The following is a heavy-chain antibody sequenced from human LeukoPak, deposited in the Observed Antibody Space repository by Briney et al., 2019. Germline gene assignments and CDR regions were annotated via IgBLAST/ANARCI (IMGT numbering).Heavy chain of an antibody. D-gene: IGHD1-26*01. CDR2: IYYSGST. CDR1: GGSISSYY. Sequence: PSETLSLTCTVSGGSISSYYWSWIRQPPGKGLEWIGYIYYSGSTNYNPSLKSRVTISVDTSKNQFSLKLSSVTAADTAVYYCARHDGVVGATRQFEYWGQGTLVTVS. J-gene: IGHJ4*02. V-gene: IGHV4-59*08. CDR3: ARHDGVVGATRQFEY.